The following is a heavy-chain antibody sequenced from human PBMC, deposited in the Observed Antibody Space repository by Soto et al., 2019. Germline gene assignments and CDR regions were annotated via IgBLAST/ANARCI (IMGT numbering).Heavy chain of an antibody. V-gene: IGHV5-10-1*01. D-gene: IGHD2-2*01. Sequence: RGESLKISCTGFGYTFTTFWIGWVRQMAGKGREWMGRIDPGDTYATYSPAFQGHVTISADKATSTAYLQWSSLKASDTAMYFCARIYCTTTTCDSWFDPWGQGTLVTVSS. CDR2: IDPGDTYA. CDR1: GYTFTTFW. J-gene: IGHJ5*02. CDR3: ARIYCTTTTCDSWFDP.